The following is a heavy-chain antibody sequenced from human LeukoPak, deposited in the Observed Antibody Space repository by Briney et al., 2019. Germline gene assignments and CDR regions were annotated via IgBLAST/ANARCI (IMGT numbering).Heavy chain of an antibody. Sequence: PGGSLRLSCAASGFTFDDYAMHWVRQAPGKGLEWVSLISWDGGSTYYADSVKGRFTISRDNSKNSLYLQMNSLGAEDTALYYCAKCGSGSYQQHYYYYMDVWGKGTTVTVSS. V-gene: IGHV3-43D*03. D-gene: IGHD1-26*01. CDR3: AKCGSGSYQQHYYYYMDV. CDR1: GFTFDDYA. CDR2: ISWDGGST. J-gene: IGHJ6*03.